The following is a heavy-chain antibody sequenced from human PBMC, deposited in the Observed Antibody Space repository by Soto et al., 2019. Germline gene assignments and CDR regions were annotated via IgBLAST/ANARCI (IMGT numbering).Heavy chain of an antibody. CDR3: ERGEYDYIWGSFCDFDI. V-gene: IGHV4-59*08. CDR2: IYYSGRT. J-gene: IGHJ3*02. Sequence: PSETLSLTCTVSGGSISSYCWIWIRQPPGKGLEWIGYIYYSGRTNYKQYIKSRVTIQVDTSKNKFYMKMSYVNAADTAVYYCERGEYDYIWGSFCDFDIWGQGTMVTVSS. D-gene: IGHD3-16*01. CDR1: GGSISSYC.